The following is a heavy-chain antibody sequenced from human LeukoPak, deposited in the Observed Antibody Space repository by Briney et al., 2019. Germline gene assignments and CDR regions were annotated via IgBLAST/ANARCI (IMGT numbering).Heavy chain of an antibody. J-gene: IGHJ4*02. CDR2: ISGSGGST. Sequence: GGSLRLSCAASGFTFSSYAMSWVRQAPGKGLEWVSAISGSGGSTYYADSVKGRFTISRDNSKNTLYLQMNSLRAEDTAVYYCAKSAYYDFWSGYETQTPTDYWGQGTLVTVSS. V-gene: IGHV3-23*01. CDR3: AKSAYYDFWSGYETQTPTDY. D-gene: IGHD3-3*01. CDR1: GFTFSSYA.